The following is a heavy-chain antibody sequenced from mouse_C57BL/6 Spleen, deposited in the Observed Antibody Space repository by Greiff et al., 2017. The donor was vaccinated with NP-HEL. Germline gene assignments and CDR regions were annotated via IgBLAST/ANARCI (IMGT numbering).Heavy chain of an antibody. D-gene: IGHD1-1*01. J-gene: IGHJ4*01. CDR3: ARYRLVTTVVDRAMDY. CDR2: ISYSGST. V-gene: IGHV3-8*01. CDR1: GYSITSDY. Sequence: EVQLQQSGPGLAKPSQTLSLTCSVTGYSITSDYWNWIRKFPGNKLEYMGYISYSGSTYYNPSLKSRISITRDTSKNQYYLQLNSVTTEDTATYYCARYRLVTTVVDRAMDYWGQGTSVTVSS.